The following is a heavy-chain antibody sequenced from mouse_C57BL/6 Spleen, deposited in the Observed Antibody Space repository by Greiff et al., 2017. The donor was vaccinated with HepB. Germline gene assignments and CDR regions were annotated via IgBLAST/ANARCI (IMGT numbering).Heavy chain of an antibody. J-gene: IGHJ1*03. Sequence: VQLQQPGAELVMPGASVKLSCKASGYTFTSYWMHWVKQRPGQGLEWIGEIDPSDSYTNYNQKFKGKSTLTVDKSSSTAYMQLSSLTSEDSAVYYCASLYYGSSYGDFDVWGTGTTVTVSS. V-gene: IGHV1-69*01. CDR3: ASLYYGSSYGDFDV. CDR2: IDPSDSYT. D-gene: IGHD1-1*01. CDR1: GYTFTSYW.